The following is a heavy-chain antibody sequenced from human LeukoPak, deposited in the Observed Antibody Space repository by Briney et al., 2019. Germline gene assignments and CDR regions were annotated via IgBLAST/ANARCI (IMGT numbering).Heavy chain of an antibody. V-gene: IGHV4-4*07. D-gene: IGHD6-13*01. J-gene: IGHJ4*02. CDR1: GGSINFCY. CDR2: IYSTGST. Sequence: SETLSLTCTVSGGSINFCYWSWIRQPAGKGLEWIGRIYSTGSTNYSPSLKSRVTMSVDKSKNQFSLNLSSVPAADTAVYYCARGIADPYSFDSWGQGTLVTVSS. CDR3: ARGIADPYSFDS.